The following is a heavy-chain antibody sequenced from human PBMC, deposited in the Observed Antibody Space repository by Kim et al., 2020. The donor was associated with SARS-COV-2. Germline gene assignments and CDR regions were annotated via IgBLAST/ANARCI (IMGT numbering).Heavy chain of an antibody. V-gene: IGHV3-30*18. J-gene: IGHJ4*01. CDR1: GFTSSYYG. CDR2: ISYEGSKK. D-gene: IGHD3-3*01. Sequence: GRSLRLSCVGSGFTSSYYGMHWVRQAPGKGLEWVAGISYEGSKKFYADSLMGRFTISKDSSKNTLYLQMNSLRSEDTAIYYCAKRGGYFDFSSSSYIDY. CDR3: AKRGGYFDFSSSSYIDY.